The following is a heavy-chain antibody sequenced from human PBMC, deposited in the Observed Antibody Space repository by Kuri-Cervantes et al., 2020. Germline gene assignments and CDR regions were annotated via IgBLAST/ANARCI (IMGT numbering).Heavy chain of an antibody. D-gene: IGHD3-10*01. J-gene: IGHJ6*02. Sequence: SVKVSCKASGGTFSSYAISWVRQAPGQGLEWMGGIIPIFGTANYAQKFQGRVTITADESTNTAYMELSSLRAEDTAVYYCARATLAGSFSGMDVWGQGTTVTVSS. V-gene: IGHV1-69*13. CDR3: ARATLAGSFSGMDV. CDR2: IIPIFGTA. CDR1: GGTFSSYA.